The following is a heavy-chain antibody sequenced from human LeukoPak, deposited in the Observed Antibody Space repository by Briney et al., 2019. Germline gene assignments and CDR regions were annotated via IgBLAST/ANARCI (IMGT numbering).Heavy chain of an antibody. Sequence: ASVKVSCKASGGTFSSYDISWVRQAPGQGLEWMGGIIPMFGTANYAQKFQGRVTMTADKSTSTVYMELSSLRSEDTGIYYCAKDIISADTPRGYYFYYMDVWGKGTTVTISS. CDR3: AKDIISADTPRGYYFYYMDV. CDR2: IIPMFGTA. CDR1: GGTFSSYD. J-gene: IGHJ6*03. V-gene: IGHV1-69*06. D-gene: IGHD2-2*02.